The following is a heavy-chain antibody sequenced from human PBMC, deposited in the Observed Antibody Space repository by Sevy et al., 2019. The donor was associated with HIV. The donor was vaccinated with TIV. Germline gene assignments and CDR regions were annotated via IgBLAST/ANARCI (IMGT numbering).Heavy chain of an antibody. CDR2: INHSGST. V-gene: IGHV4-34*01. CDR1: GGSFSGYY. CDR3: ARHCGSTSCSHAFDI. D-gene: IGHD2-2*01. J-gene: IGHJ3*02. Sequence: LTCAVYGGSFSGYYWSWIRQPPGKGLEWIGEINHSGSTNYNPSLKSRVTISVDTSKNQFSLKLSSVTAADTAVYYCARHCGSTSCSHAFDIWGQGTMVTV.